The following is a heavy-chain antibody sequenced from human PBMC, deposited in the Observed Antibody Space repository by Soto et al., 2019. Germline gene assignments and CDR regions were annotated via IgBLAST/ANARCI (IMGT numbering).Heavy chain of an antibody. CDR1: GYSISSGYY. J-gene: IGHJ3*02. D-gene: IGHD2-2*01. Sequence: PSETLSLTCAVSGYSISSGYYWGWIRQPPGKGLEWIGSIYHSGSTYYNPSLKSRVTMSVDTSKNQFSLKLSSVTAADTAVYYCARSGGIVVVPAARDAFDIWGQGTMVTVSS. V-gene: IGHV4-38-2*01. CDR3: ARSGGIVVVPAARDAFDI. CDR2: IYHSGST.